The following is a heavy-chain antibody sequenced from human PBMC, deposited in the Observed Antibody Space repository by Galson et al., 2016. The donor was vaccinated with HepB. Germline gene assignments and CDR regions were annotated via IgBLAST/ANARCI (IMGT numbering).Heavy chain of an antibody. Sequence: SLRLSCAASGFTFSTYGFHWVRQAPGKGLEWVAVISYDGSNKYYADSVKGRFTISRDNSKNTLHLQMNSLSADVTAVYFCAKDVGPYCTGGSCYGVDVWGQGTTVTVSS. J-gene: IGHJ6*02. V-gene: IGHV3-30*18. CDR3: AKDVGPYCTGGSCYGVDV. CDR1: GFTFSTYG. D-gene: IGHD2-15*01. CDR2: ISYDGSNK.